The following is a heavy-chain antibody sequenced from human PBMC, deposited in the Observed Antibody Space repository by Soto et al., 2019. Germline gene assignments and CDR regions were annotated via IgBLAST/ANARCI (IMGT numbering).Heavy chain of an antibody. CDR2: IIPIFGTA. J-gene: IGHJ5*02. CDR1: GGTFSSYA. V-gene: IGHV1-69*01. D-gene: IGHD3-10*01. Sequence: QVQLVQSVAEVKKPGSSVKVSCKASGGTFSSYAISWVRQAPGQGLEWMGGIIPIFGTANYAQKFQGRVTITADESTSTAYMELSSLRSEDTAVYYCASSLAYYYGSGSYYPSWGQGTLVTVSS. CDR3: ASSLAYYYGSGSYYPS.